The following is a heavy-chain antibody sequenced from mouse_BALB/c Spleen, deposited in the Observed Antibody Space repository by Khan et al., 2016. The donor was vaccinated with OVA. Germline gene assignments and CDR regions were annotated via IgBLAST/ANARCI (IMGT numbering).Heavy chain of an antibody. CDR1: GYTFTTYW. Sequence: VQLQESGAELAKPGASVKMSCKASGYTFTTYWMHWVKQRPGQGLEWIGYINPTSGYTDYNEKFKDRATLSADKSSSTAYMQLSSLTSEDSAVYYGTSDRIDYWGQGTILTVSS. CDR2: INPTSGYT. V-gene: IGHV1-7*01. J-gene: IGHJ2*01. CDR3: TSDRIDY.